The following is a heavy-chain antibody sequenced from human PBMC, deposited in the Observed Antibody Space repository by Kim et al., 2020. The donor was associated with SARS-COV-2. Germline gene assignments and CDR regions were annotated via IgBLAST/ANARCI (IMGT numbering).Heavy chain of an antibody. CDR2: ISGSGGST. D-gene: IGHD3-16*01. CDR3: AIGGVLYYYYMDV. Sequence: GGSLRLSCAASGFTFSSYAMSWVRQAPGKGLEWVSAISGSGGSTYYADSVKGRFTISRDNSKNTLYLQMNSLRAEDTAVYYCAIGGVLYYYYMDVWGKGTTFTVSS. V-gene: IGHV3-23*01. J-gene: IGHJ6*03. CDR1: GFTFSSYA.